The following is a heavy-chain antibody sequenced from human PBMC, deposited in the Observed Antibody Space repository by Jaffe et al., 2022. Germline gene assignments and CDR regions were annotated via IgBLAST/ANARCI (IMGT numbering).Heavy chain of an antibody. CDR1: GGTFSSYT. CDR2: IIPILGIA. V-gene: IGHV1-69*08. D-gene: IGHD3-22*01. CDR3: ARDLARDSSGNGDHDY. Sequence: QVQLVQSGAEVKKPGSSVKVSCKASGGTFSSYTISWVRQAPGQGLEWMGRIIPILGIANYAQKFQGRVTITADKSTSTAYMELSSLRSEDTAVYYCARDLARDSSGNGDHDYWGQGTLVTVSS. J-gene: IGHJ4*02.